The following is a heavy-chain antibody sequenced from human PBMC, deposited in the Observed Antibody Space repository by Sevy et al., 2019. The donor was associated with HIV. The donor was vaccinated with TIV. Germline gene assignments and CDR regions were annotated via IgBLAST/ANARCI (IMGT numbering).Heavy chain of an antibody. CDR1: GFTFSSYS. J-gene: IGHJ3*02. V-gene: IGHV3-21*01. Sequence: GGSLRLSCAASGFTFSSYSMNWVRQAPGKGLEWVSSISSSSSYIYYADSVKGRFTISRDNAKNSLYLQMNSLRAEDTAVYYCARDQGFGEDAFDIWGQGTMVTVSS. CDR3: ARDQGFGEDAFDI. CDR2: ISSSSSYI. D-gene: IGHD3-10*01.